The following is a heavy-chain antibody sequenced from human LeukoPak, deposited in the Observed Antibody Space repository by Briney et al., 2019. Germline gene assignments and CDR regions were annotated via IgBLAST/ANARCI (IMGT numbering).Heavy chain of an antibody. Sequence: PSETLSLTCTVSGGSISSYYWSWIRQPPVKGLEWIGYIYYSGSTNYNPSLKSRVTISVDTSKNQFSLKLSSVTAADTAVYYCAGQDYYDILTGPVRDYWGQGTLVTVSS. V-gene: IGHV4-59*08. J-gene: IGHJ4*02. CDR1: GGSISSYY. D-gene: IGHD3-9*01. CDR2: IYYSGST. CDR3: AGQDYYDILTGPVRDY.